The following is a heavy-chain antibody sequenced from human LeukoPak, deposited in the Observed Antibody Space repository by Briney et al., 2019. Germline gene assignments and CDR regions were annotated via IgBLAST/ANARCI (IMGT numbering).Heavy chain of an antibody. D-gene: IGHD3-22*01. Sequence: ASVTVSCKASGYTFTSYYMHWVRQAPGQGLEWMGIINPSGGSTSYAQKFQGRVTMTRDTSTSTVYMELSSLRSEETAVYYCARVPDYYDSSGYPDYWGQGTLVTVSS. J-gene: IGHJ4*02. CDR2: INPSGGST. V-gene: IGHV1-46*01. CDR1: GYTFTSYY. CDR3: ARVPDYYDSSGYPDY.